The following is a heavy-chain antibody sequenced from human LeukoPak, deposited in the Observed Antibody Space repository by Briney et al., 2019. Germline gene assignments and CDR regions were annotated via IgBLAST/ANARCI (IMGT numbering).Heavy chain of an antibody. CDR1: GGSISSYY. V-gene: IGHV4-4*07. J-gene: IGHJ6*02. CDR3: ARGSAAVLWVKQQWLATLREGMDV. Sequence: SETLSLTCTVSGGSISSYYWSWIRQPAGKGLEWIGRIYTSGSTNYNPSLKSRVTMSVDTSKNQFSLKLSSVTAADTAVYYCARGSAAVLWVKQQWLATLREGMDVWGQGTTVTVSS. CDR2: IYTSGST. D-gene: IGHD6-19*01.